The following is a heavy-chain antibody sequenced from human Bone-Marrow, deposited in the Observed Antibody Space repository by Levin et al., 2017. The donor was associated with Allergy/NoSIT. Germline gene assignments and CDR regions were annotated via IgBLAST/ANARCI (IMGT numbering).Heavy chain of an antibody. CDR3: SKGGEDGKLFDY. D-gene: IGHD2-21*01. CDR1: GYTFTAYW. CDR2: INPKTGVT. J-gene: IGHJ4*02. Sequence: GASVKVSCKTSGYTFTAYWMYWVRQAPGQGLEWMGRINPKTGVTEYAQKFQGRVTMTRETSISTVYMEVRRLRSDDTAVYYCSKGGEDGKLFDYWGQGTLVSVSS. V-gene: IGHV1-2*06.